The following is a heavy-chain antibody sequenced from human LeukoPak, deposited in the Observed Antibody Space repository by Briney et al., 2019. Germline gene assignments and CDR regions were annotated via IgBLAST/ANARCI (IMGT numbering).Heavy chain of an antibody. CDR1: GGTFSSYA. V-gene: IGHV1-69*04. CDR3: ARELVVIAPMDV. CDR2: IIPILGIA. Sequence: ASVKVSCKASGGTFSSYAISWVRQAPGQGLEWIGRIIPILGIANYAQTFQGRVTITADKSTSTGYMELSSLRSEDTAVYYCARELVVIAPMDVWGQGTTVTVSS. J-gene: IGHJ6*02. D-gene: IGHD3-22*01.